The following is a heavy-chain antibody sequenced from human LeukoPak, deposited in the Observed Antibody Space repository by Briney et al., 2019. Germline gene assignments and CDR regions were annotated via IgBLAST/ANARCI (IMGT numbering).Heavy chain of an antibody. J-gene: IGHJ4*02. V-gene: IGHV3-23*01. CDR1: GFTFSSYA. D-gene: IGHD6-19*01. CDR3: ARMLPGIAVAGTGGLGDY. Sequence: GGSLRLSCAASGFTFSSYAMSWVRQAPGKGLEWVSGISGSGGSTYYADSVKGRFTISRDNSKNTLYLQMNSLRAEDTAVYYCARMLPGIAVAGTGGLGDYWGQGTLVTVSS. CDR2: ISGSGGST.